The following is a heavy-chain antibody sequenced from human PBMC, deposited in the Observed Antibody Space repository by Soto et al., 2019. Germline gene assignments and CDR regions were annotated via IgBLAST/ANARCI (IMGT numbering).Heavy chain of an antibody. V-gene: IGHV4-30-4*01. Sequence: PSETLSLTCTVTGGSISSGDYYWSWIRQPPGKGLEWIGYIYYSGSTYYNPSLKSRVTISVDTSKNQFSLKLSSVTAADTAVYYCAREQGSYGGGFDYWGQGTLVTVSS. D-gene: IGHD3-16*01. CDR2: IYYSGST. J-gene: IGHJ4*02. CDR1: GGSISSGDYY. CDR3: AREQGSYGGGFDY.